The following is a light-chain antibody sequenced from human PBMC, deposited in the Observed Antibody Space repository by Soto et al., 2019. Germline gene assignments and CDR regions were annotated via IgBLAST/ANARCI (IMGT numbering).Light chain of an antibody. Sequence: DIQMTQSPSTLSASVGDRVTITCRASQSIRTWLVWYQQKPGKAPRLLMYQASSLKSGVPSRFSGSGSETEFTLTITSLQPDDTATYFCQQYSTYLWTFGQGTKVDIK. J-gene: IGKJ1*01. CDR2: QAS. V-gene: IGKV1-5*03. CDR3: QQYSTYLWT. CDR1: QSIRTW.